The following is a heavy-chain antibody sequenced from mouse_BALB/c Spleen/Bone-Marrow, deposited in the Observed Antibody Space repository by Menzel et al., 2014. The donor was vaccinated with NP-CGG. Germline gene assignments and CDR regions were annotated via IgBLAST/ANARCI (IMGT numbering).Heavy chain of an antibody. CDR1: GYTFTDYY. Sequence: LVESGPELVKPGASVKISCKASGYTFTDYYVNWVKQKPGQGLEWIGWIYPGSGNTKYNEKFKGKATLTVDTSSSTAYMQLSSLTSEDTAVYFCARSAYYGNYGGYWGQGTTLTVSS. V-gene: IGHV1-84*02. J-gene: IGHJ2*01. CDR2: IYPGSGNT. CDR3: ARSAYYGNYGGY. D-gene: IGHD2-10*01.